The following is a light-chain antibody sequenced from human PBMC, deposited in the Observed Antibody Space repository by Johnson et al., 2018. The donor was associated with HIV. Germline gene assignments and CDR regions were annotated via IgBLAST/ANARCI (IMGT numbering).Light chain of an antibody. V-gene: IGLV3-1*01. Sequence: VLTQPPSVSVSPGQTASITCSGDKLGDKYACWYQQKPGQSPVLVIYQDSKLPSGIPDRFSGSESGSSATLGITGLQTGDEADYYCGTWDSSLRVSFFGTGTKVTVL. CDR3: GTWDSSLRVSF. CDR1: KLGDKY. CDR2: QDS. J-gene: IGLJ1*01.